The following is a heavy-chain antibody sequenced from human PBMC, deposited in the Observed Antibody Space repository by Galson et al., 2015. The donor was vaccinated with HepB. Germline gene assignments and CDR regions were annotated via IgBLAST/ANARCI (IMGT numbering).Heavy chain of an antibody. CDR1: GGTFSSYT. V-gene: IGHV7-4-1*02. CDR3: ARKRRYSSSWYIDY. Sequence: SVKVSCKASGGTFSSYTISWVRQAPGQGLEWMGRINTNTGNPTYAQGFTGRFVFSLDTSVSTAYLQISSLKAEDTAVYYCARKRRYSSSWYIDYWGQGTLVTVSS. CDR2: INTNTGNP. J-gene: IGHJ4*02. D-gene: IGHD6-13*01.